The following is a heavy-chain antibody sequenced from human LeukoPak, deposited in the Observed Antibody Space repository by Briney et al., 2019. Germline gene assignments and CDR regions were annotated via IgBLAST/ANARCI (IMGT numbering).Heavy chain of an antibody. V-gene: IGHV3-30-3*01. CDR1: GFTFGSYA. CDR2: ISYDGSDK. J-gene: IGHJ4*02. D-gene: IGHD5-12*01. CDR3: ARDRLGGYGYFDY. Sequence: GGSLRLSCAASGFTFGSYAMHWVRQAPGRGLEWVAIISYDGSDKFYADSVKGRFTISRDNSKNTLYLQMNSLRAEDTAVYYCARDRLGGYGYFDYWGQGTLVTVSS.